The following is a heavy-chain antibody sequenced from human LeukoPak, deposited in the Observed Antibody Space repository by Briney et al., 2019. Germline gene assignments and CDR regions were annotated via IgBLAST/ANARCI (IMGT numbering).Heavy chain of an antibody. V-gene: IGHV3-30*02. Sequence: PGGSLRLSCAASGFTVSSNYMSWVRQAPGKGLEWVAFIRYDGSNKYYADSVKGRFTISRDNSKNTLYLQMNSLRAEDAAVYYCAKDRDFWSGPFFDYWGQGTLVTVSS. D-gene: IGHD3-3*01. CDR2: IRYDGSNK. CDR3: AKDRDFWSGPFFDY. CDR1: GFTVSSNY. J-gene: IGHJ4*02.